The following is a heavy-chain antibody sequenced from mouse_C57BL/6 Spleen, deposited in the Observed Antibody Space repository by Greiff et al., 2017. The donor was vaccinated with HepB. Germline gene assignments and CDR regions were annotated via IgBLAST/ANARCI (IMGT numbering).Heavy chain of an antibody. CDR2: IYPGSGST. D-gene: IGHD2-4*01. CDR3: ARGGYDYDYFDY. CDR1: GYTFTSYW. Sequence: QVQLQQPGAELVKPGASVKMSSKPSGYTFTSYWITWVKQRPGQGLEWIGDIYPGSGSTNYNEKFKSKATLTVDTSSSTAYMQLSSLTSEDSAVYYCARGGYDYDYFDYWGQGTTLTVSS. V-gene: IGHV1-55*01. J-gene: IGHJ2*01.